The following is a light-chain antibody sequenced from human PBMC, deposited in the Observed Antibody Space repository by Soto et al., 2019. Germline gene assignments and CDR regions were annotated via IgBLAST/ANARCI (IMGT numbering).Light chain of an antibody. CDR1: QSVSSSY. Sequence: EIVLTQSPGTLSLSPGERATLSCRASQSVSSSYLSWYQQKPGQAPRLPIYDASSRATGIPGRFPGSGSGTYFTLTSSRLEPADFAVYYCEQYGSSPLTFGPGTKVDI. CDR3: EQYGSSPLT. CDR2: DAS. V-gene: IGKV3-20*01. J-gene: IGKJ3*01.